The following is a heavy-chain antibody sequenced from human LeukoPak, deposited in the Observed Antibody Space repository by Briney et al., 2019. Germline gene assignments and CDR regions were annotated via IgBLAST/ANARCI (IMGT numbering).Heavy chain of an antibody. CDR2: IIPLFHTA. CDR3: ATSRDDRGGYFDL. J-gene: IGHJ2*01. CDR1: GAYFSSYA. V-gene: IGHV1-69*01. D-gene: IGHD3-22*01. Sequence: SVKVSCKPSGAYFSSYAISWLRQAPGQELQWMGGIIPLFHTANYAQKFQGRVTITADESTRTAYMEVSSLRSEDTAIYYCATSRDDRGGYFDLWGRGTLVTVSS.